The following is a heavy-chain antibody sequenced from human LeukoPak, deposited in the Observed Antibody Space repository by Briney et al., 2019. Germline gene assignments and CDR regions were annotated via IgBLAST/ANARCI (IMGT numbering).Heavy chain of an antibody. CDR2: INHSRST. CDR3: ARGPHVGNCSGGSCYSSNWFDP. Sequence: SETLSLTCAVYGGSFSGYYWSWIRQPPGKGLEWIGEINHSRSTKDNPSLKSRVTIPVDTSKHQFSLKLSSVTAADTAVYYCARGPHVGNCSGGSCYSSNWFDPWGQGTLVTVSS. V-gene: IGHV4-34*01. D-gene: IGHD2-15*01. CDR1: GGSFSGYY. J-gene: IGHJ5*02.